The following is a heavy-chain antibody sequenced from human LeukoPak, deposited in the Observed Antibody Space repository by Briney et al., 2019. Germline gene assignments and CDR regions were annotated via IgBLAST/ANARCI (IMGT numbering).Heavy chain of an antibody. CDR1: GYTFTRHA. Sequence: ASVKVSCKASGYTFTRHAMNWVRQAPGQGLEWMGWINTNTGNPTYAQGFTGRFVFSLDTSVSTAYLQISSLNTEDTAVYYCAREQDGYNLSGRYWGQGTLVTVSS. CDR3: AREQDGYNLSGRY. D-gene: IGHD5-24*01. V-gene: IGHV7-4-1*02. J-gene: IGHJ4*02. CDR2: INTNTGNP.